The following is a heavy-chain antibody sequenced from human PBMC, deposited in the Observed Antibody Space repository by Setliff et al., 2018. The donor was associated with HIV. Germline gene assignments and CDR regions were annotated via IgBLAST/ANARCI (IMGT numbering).Heavy chain of an antibody. CDR3: ARAGYYGSTSYWEYFQH. Sequence: SETLSLTCTVSGGSISSHYWSWIRQPPGKGLEWIGSIYYNGITNYNPSLKSRVTVSVDTSKNQFSLKLSSVTAADTAVYYCARAGYYGSTSYWEYFQHWGQGALVTVSS. CDR1: GGSISSHY. V-gene: IGHV4-59*11. J-gene: IGHJ1*01. D-gene: IGHD3-22*01. CDR2: IYYNGIT.